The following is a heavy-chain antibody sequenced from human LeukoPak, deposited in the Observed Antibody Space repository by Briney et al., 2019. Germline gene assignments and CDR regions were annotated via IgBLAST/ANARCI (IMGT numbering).Heavy chain of an antibody. Sequence: PGGSLRLSCAASGFTFSIYAMSWVRQAPGKGLEWVSGISGSGGSTYYADSVKGRFTISRDNSKNTLYLHMKSLRDEDTAVYYCAKEATVTPGNVNWFDTWGQGTLVTVPS. CDR2: ISGSGGST. CDR3: AKEATVTPGNVNWFDT. D-gene: IGHD4-17*01. J-gene: IGHJ5*02. CDR1: GFTFSIYA. V-gene: IGHV3-23*01.